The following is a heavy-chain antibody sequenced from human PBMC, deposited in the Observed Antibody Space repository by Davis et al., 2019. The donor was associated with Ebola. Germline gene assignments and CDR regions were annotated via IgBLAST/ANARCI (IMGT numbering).Heavy chain of an antibody. J-gene: IGHJ5*02. CDR2: IYYSGST. CDR3: ARETVVVVAALGWWFDP. D-gene: IGHD2-15*01. Sequence: MPSETLSLTCTVSGGSISSYYWSWIRQPPGKGLEWIGYIYYSGSTNYNPSLKSRVTISVDTSKNQFSLKLSSVTAADTAVYYCARETVVVVAALGWWFDPWGQGTLVTVSS. CDR1: GGSISSYY. V-gene: IGHV4-4*08.